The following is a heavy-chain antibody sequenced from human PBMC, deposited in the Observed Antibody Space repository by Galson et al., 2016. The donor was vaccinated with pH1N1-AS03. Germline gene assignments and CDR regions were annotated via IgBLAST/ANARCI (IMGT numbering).Heavy chain of an antibody. CDR1: GYTFTNYG. V-gene: IGHV1-18*01. CDR2: ISAYNGNT. D-gene: IGHD4-23*01. J-gene: IGHJ4*02. Sequence: SVKVSCKASGYTFTNYGISWVRQAPGQGLKWMGWISAYNGNTNYAQKLQGRVTLTTDTSTSTAYMELRSLRSADTAVYYCARGWPDYGGDSFLGWDHWGQGSLVTVSS. CDR3: ARGWPDYGGDSFLGWDH.